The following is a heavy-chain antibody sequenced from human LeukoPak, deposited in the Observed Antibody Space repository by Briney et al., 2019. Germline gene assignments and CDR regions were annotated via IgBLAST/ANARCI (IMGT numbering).Heavy chain of an antibody. CDR1: GFTFSSYG. J-gene: IGHJ4*02. Sequence: GGSLRLSCAASGFTFSSYGMHWVRQAPGKGLEWVAVMSYDGSNKYYADSVKGRFTISRDNSKNTLYLQMNSLRAEDTAVYYCAKRNPNPSGSGYFDYWGQGTLVTVSS. V-gene: IGHV3-30*18. CDR3: AKRNPNPSGSGYFDY. D-gene: IGHD2-15*01. CDR2: MSYDGSNK.